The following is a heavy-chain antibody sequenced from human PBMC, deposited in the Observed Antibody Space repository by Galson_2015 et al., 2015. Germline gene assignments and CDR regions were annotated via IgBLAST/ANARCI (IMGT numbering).Heavy chain of an antibody. CDR3: ARGLDSSGKDDAFDI. J-gene: IGHJ3*02. CDR1: GGTFSSYA. V-gene: IGHV1-69*04. Sequence: SVKVSCKASGGTFSSYAISWVRQAPGQGLEWMGRIIPILGIANYAQKFQGRVTITADKSTSAAHMELSSLRSEDTAVYYCARGLDSSGKDDAFDIWGQGTMVTVSS. CDR2: IIPILGIA. D-gene: IGHD3-22*01.